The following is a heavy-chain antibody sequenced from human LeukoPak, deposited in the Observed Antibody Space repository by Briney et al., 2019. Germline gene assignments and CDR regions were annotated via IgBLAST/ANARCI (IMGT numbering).Heavy chain of an antibody. Sequence: PSETLSLTCTVSGGSISSYYWSWIRQPAGKGLEWIGRIYTSGSTNYNPSLKSRVTISVDTSKNQFSLKLSSVTAADTAVYYCARRRGIAVAGRPYYYYYMDVWGKGTTVTISS. CDR1: GGSISSYY. CDR3: ARRRGIAVAGRPYYYYYMDV. CDR2: IYTSGST. V-gene: IGHV4-4*07. J-gene: IGHJ6*03. D-gene: IGHD6-19*01.